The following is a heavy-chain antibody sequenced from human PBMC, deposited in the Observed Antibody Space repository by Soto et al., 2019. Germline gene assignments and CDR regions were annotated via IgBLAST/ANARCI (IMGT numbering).Heavy chain of an antibody. CDR2: IYYSGST. CDR3: ARDVWPHYGSGSYYYYGMDV. J-gene: IGHJ6*02. CDR1: GGSISSSNW. V-gene: IGHV4-4*02. D-gene: IGHD3-10*01. Sequence: PSETLSLTCAVSGGSISSSNWWSWVRQPQGKGLEWIGEIYYSGSTNYNPSLKSRVTISVDTSKNQFSLKLSSVTAADTAVYYCARDVWPHYGSGSYYYYGMDVWGQGTTVTVSS.